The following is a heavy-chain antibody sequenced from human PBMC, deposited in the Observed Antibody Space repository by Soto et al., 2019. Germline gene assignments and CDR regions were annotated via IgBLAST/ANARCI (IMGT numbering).Heavy chain of an antibody. D-gene: IGHD3-22*01. CDR2: IIPIFGTA. V-gene: IGHV1-69*13. CDR3: ARDPPYYYDSSGYYYVNAFDI. CDR1: GGTFSSYA. Sequence: ASVKVSCKASGGTFSSYAISWVRQAPGQGLEWMGGIIPIFGTANYAQKFQGRVTITADESTSTAYMELSSLRSEDTAVYYCARDPPYYYDSSGYYYVNAFDIWGQGTMVTVSS. J-gene: IGHJ3*02.